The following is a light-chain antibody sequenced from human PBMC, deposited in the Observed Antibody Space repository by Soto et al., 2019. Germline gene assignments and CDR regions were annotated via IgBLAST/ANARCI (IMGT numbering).Light chain of an antibody. V-gene: IGLV2-14*01. J-gene: IGLJ1*01. CDR3: TSYKSTSTQV. CDR1: SSDVGGYEY. Sequence: QSALAQPASVSGSPGQSITISCTGTSSDVGGYEYVSWYQQHPGTAPRLIIYEVTNRPSGVSNRFFGSKSGNTASLTISGLQDEEEGDYYCTSYKSTSTQVFGTGTKVNVL. CDR2: EVT.